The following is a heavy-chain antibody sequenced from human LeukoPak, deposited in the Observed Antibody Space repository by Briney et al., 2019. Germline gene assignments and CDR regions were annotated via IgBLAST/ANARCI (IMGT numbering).Heavy chain of an antibody. CDR1: GGSITGYY. D-gene: IGHD2/OR15-2a*01. V-gene: IGHV4-59*08. J-gene: IGHJ5*02. Sequence: SETLPLTCTVSGGSITGYYWSWIRQPPGKGLEWVGYIFSSGSTNYNPSLKSRVTISLDTSKSQFSLKLISVTASDTAVYYCARLTKFLTTYYPTPWGQRTLVTVSS. CDR3: ARLTKFLTTYYPTP. CDR2: IFSSGST.